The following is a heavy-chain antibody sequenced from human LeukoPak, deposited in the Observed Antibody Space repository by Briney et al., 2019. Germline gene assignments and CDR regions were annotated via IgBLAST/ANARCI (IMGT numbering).Heavy chain of an antibody. D-gene: IGHD3/OR15-3a*01. V-gene: IGHV1-18*01. CDR3: AREYNALDLAFDY. J-gene: IGHJ4*02. CDR1: GYTFTDYG. CDR2: IITLNDNT. Sequence: ASVNVSSKASGYTFTDYGVSWVRQAPGQGPERMGWIITLNDNTQYSQKVQGRVTLTTETSTSTAYMEIRSLRSDDTAVYYCAREYNALDLAFDYWGQGTLVTVSS.